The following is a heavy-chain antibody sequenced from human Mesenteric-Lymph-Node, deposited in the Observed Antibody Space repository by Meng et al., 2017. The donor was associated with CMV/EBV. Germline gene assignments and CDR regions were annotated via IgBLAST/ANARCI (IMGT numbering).Heavy chain of an antibody. CDR1: AFTFSSYG. D-gene: IGHD7-27*01. V-gene: IGHV3-30*02. CDR3: TKDSGASLGY. Sequence: GGSLRLSCAASAFTFSSYGMHWVRQAPGKGLEWVAFIRYDGRNEYYADSVKGRFTISRDNSKSSLFLQLNSLRSEDTAVYYCTKDSGASLGYWGRGTLVTVSS. CDR2: IRYDGRNE. J-gene: IGHJ4*02.